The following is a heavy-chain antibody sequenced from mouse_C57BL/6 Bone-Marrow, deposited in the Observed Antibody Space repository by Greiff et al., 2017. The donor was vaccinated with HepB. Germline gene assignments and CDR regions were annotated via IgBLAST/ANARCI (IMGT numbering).Heavy chain of an antibody. Sequence: QVQLKQPGAELVKPGASVKLSCKASGYTFTSYWMHWVKQRPGRGLEWIGRIDPNSGGTKYNEKFKSKATLTVDKPSSTAYMQLSSLTSEDSAVYYWARAVITTVVASYYYAMDYWGQGTSVTVSS. CDR2: IDPNSGGT. CDR1: GYTFTSYW. V-gene: IGHV1-72*01. D-gene: IGHD1-1*01. J-gene: IGHJ4*01. CDR3: ARAVITTVVASYYYAMDY.